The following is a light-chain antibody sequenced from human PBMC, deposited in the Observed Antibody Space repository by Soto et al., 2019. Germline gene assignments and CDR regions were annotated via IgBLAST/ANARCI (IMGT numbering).Light chain of an antibody. V-gene: IGLV2-14*01. J-gene: IGLJ1*01. CDR1: SSDVGVSNY. CDR3: SLYTSSSTDV. Sequence: QSVLTQPASVSGSPGQSITISCTGTSSDVGVSNYVSWSQQHPGKAPQLMIYKVSNRPLGGSNCFSGSKSGKPASLIFSGLQDEDEVDYYCSLYTSSSTDVFGTGTKVTVL. CDR2: KVS.